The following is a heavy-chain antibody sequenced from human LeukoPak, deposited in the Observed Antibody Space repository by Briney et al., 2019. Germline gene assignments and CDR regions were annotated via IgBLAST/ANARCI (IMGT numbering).Heavy chain of an antibody. V-gene: IGHV4-31*03. CDR1: GGSISSGGYY. D-gene: IGHD3-10*01. Sequence: SQTLSLTCTVSGGSISSGGYYWRWIRQHPGKGLEWIGYIYYSGSTYYNPSLKSRVTISVDTSKNQFSLKLSSVTAADTAVYYCARTGYYYYGMDVWGQGTTVTVSS. J-gene: IGHJ6*02. CDR2: IYYSGST. CDR3: ARTGYYYYGMDV.